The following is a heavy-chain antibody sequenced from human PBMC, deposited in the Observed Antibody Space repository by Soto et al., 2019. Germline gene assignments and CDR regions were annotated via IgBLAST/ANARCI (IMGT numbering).Heavy chain of an antibody. V-gene: IGHV1-3*01. CDR2: INAGNGNT. D-gene: IGHD3-10*01. CDR3: ARDEFGESHFDY. J-gene: IGHJ4*02. CDR1: GYTFTSYA. Sequence: ASVKVSCKASGYTFTSYAMHWVRQAPGQRLEWMGWINAGNGNTKYSQKFQGRVTITRDTFASTAYMELSSLRSEDTAVYYCARDEFGESHFDYWGQGTLVTVSS.